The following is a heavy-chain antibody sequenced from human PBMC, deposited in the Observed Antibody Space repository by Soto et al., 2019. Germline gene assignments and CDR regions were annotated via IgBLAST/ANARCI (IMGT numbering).Heavy chain of an antibody. V-gene: IGHV5-51*01. Sequence: PGESQKIAGRGSGYRFMSYCGGRIGQKPGKGLEWMGIIYPGDSDTRYSPSFQGQVTISADKSISTAYLQWSSLKASDTAMYYCASGEYSSSWPFDYWGQGTLVTVSS. J-gene: IGHJ4*02. D-gene: IGHD6-13*01. CDR1: GYRFMSYC. CDR2: IYPGDSDT. CDR3: ASGEYSSSWPFDY.